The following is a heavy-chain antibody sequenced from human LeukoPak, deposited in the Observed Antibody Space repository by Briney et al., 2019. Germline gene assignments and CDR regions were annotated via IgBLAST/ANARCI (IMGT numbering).Heavy chain of an antibody. J-gene: IGHJ4*02. Sequence: PGRSLRLSCAASGFTFSSYAMHWVRQAPGKGLEWVAVISYDGSNKYYADSVKGRFTISRDNSKNTLYLQMNSTRAEDTAVYYCARDKDEALDYWGQGTLVTVSS. CDR1: GFTFSSYA. V-gene: IGHV3-30-3*01. CDR3: ARDKDEALDY. CDR2: ISYDGSNK.